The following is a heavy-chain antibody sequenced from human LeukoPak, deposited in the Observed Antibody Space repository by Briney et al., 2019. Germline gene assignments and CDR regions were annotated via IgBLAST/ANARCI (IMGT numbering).Heavy chain of an antibody. V-gene: IGHV1-2*06. CDR2: INPNSGGT. D-gene: IGHD3-22*01. Sequence: GASVKVSCKASGYTFTGYYMHWVRQAPGQGLEWMGRINPNSGGTNYAQKFQGRVTMTRDTSISTAYMELSRLRSDDTAVYYCARDPPRLPYPIYYDSSGYHNSDYWGQGTLVTVSS. J-gene: IGHJ4*02. CDR3: ARDPPRLPYPIYYDSSGYHNSDY. CDR1: GYTFTGYY.